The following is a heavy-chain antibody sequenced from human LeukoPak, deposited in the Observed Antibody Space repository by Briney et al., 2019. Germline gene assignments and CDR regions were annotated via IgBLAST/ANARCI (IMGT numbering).Heavy chain of an antibody. CDR2: IYTSGST. Sequence: PSQTLSLTCTVPGGSISSGSYYWSCIRQPAGKGLEWIGRIYTSGSTNYNPYLKSRVTISVDTSKNQLSLKLSSVTAADTAVYYCAREQRGLQLLDYWGQGTLVTVSS. V-gene: IGHV4-61*02. J-gene: IGHJ4*02. CDR1: GGSISSGSYY. D-gene: IGHD5-24*01. CDR3: AREQRGLQLLDY.